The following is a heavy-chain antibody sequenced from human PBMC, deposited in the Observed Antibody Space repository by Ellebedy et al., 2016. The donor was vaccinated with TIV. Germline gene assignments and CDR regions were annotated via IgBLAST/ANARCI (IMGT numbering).Heavy chain of an antibody. CDR1: SESFNEYY. Sequence: SDTLSLTXAVYSESFNEYYRRWIRHPPGKGLAWSGEIRHSGISNYNPSLKSRVTISVDTSKNQFSLELNSVSAADTAIYYCARTVYGDSNYIDVWGKGTTVTVTS. D-gene: IGHD4-17*01. CDR2: IRHSGIS. V-gene: IGHV4-34*01. J-gene: IGHJ6*03. CDR3: ARTVYGDSNYIDV.